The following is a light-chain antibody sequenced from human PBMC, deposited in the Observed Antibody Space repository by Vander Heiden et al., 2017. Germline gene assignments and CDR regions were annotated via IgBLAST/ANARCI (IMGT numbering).Light chain of an antibody. CDR2: DAS. CDR3: QQRGNWPRT. V-gene: IGKV3-11*01. CDR1: QSVSSY. Sequence: EIVLTQSPATLSLSPGERATLPCRASQSVSSYLAWYQQKPGQAPRLLIYDASNRATGIPARFSGSGSGTDFTLTISSLEPEDFAVYYCQQRGNWPRTFGQGTKVEIK. J-gene: IGKJ1*01.